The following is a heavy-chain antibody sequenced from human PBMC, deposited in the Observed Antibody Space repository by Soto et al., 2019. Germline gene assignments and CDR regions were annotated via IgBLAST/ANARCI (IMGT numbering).Heavy chain of an antibody. V-gene: IGHV4-30-2*01. CDR1: GDSISSGGYS. Sequence: SETLSLTCAVSGDSISSGGYSWNWIRQAPGKGLEWIGYIYQSGSTYYNPSLKSRVTISVDTSKNQFSLKLSSVTAADTAVYYCVYGSGSPYNWFDPWGQGTLVTVSS. CDR2: IYQSGST. CDR3: VYGSGSPYNWFDP. D-gene: IGHD3-10*01. J-gene: IGHJ5*02.